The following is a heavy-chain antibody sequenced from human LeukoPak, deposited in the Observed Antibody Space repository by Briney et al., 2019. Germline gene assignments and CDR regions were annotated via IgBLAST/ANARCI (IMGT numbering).Heavy chain of an antibody. D-gene: IGHD5-12*01. V-gene: IGHV3-74*01. CDR1: GFTFRSYW. Sequence: GGTLRLSCAASGFTFRSYWMHWVRQAPGKGLVWVSRINIDGSSGSYADSVEGRFTISRDNAKNTLYLQMNSLRAEDTAVYYCAKTAPHLYSGYDTLKYYFDYWGQGTLVTVSS. CDR2: INIDGSSG. J-gene: IGHJ4*02. CDR3: AKTAPHLYSGYDTLKYYFDY.